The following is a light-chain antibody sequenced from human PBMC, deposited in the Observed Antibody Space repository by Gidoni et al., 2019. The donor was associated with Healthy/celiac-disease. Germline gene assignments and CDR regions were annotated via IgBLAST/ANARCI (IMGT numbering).Light chain of an antibody. J-gene: IGKJ4*01. Sequence: ELVLTQSPATLSLSPGERATLTCRASQSISSYLAWYQQKPAQVPRLLIYDAANSATGIPARFSGSGSATDFTLLISSLEPEDFAVYYCQQRSNWPPFTFGGGTKVEIK. CDR3: QQRSNWPPFT. V-gene: IGKV3-11*01. CDR2: DAA. CDR1: QSISSY.